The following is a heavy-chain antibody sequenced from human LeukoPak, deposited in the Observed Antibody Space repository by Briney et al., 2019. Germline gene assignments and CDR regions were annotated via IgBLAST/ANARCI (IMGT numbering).Heavy chain of an antibody. D-gene: IGHD6-6*01. CDR2: IYYSGST. J-gene: IGHJ4*02. CDR1: GGSISSYY. CDR3: ARAPDISSPFDY. Sequence: PSETLSLTCTVSGGSISSYYWSWIRQPPGKGLEWIGYIYYSGSTNYNPSLKSRVTISVDTSKNQFSLKLSSVTAADTAVYYCARAPDISSPFDYWGQGTLVTVSS. V-gene: IGHV4-59*01.